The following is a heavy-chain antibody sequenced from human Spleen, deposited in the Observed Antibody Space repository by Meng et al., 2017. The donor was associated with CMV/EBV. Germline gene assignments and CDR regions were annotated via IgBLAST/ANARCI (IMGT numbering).Heavy chain of an antibody. V-gene: IGHV3-30*03. J-gene: IGHJ4*02. CDR1: GFTFSNYW. D-gene: IGHD2-21*01. CDR3: ARDAYCGGDCYGYYFDY. Sequence: GGSLRLSCAASGFTFSNYWMSWVRQAPGKGPEWVPIVSYDGNNRYYADSVKGRFTISRDDSKNTLYLQMTSLRTEDTAIYYCARDAYCGGDCYGYYFDYWGQGTLVTVSS. CDR2: VSYDGNNR.